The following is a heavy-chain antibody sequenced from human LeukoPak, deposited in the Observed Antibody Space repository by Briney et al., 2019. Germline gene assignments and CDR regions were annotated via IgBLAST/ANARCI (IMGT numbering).Heavy chain of an antibody. J-gene: IGHJ4*02. Sequence: SETLSLTCAVSGYSISIAYYWGWIRQPPGKGLEWIGRIFRGGSTSYNPSLMSRLTMSMDTSKNQFSLQLTSVAAADTAVYYCARYDSRGSGSTQLEYWGQGILVTISS. CDR1: GYSISIAYY. V-gene: IGHV4-38-2*01. CDR2: IFRGGST. D-gene: IGHD3-3*01. CDR3: ARYDSRGSGSTQLEY.